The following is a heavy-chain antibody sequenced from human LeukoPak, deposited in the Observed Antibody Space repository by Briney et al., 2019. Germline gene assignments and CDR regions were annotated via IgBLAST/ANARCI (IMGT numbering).Heavy chain of an antibody. Sequence: GGSLRLSCAASGFYFSNYAMNWVRQAPGKGLEWISYIGIIGTVSYYADSVKGRFTISRDSAKNSLYLQMNSLRDEDTAVYYCARDVARRVGVDFWGQGTLVTVSS. V-gene: IGHV3-48*02. CDR1: GFYFSNYA. D-gene: IGHD2-2*01. CDR2: IGIIGTVS. CDR3: ARDVARRVGVDF. J-gene: IGHJ4*02.